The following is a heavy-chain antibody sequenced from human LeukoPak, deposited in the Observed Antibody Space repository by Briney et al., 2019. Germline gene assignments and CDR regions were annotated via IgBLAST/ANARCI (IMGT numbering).Heavy chain of an antibody. J-gene: IGHJ4*02. CDR1: GGSFSGYY. D-gene: IGHD6-6*01. V-gene: IGHV4-34*01. Sequence: SETLPLTCAVYGGSFSGYYWSWIRQPPGKGLEWIGEINHSGSTNYNPSLKSRVTISVDTSKNQFSLKLSSVTAADTAVYYCARGPRIAARKVVDYWGQGTLVTVSS. CDR2: INHSGST. CDR3: ARGPRIAARKVVDY.